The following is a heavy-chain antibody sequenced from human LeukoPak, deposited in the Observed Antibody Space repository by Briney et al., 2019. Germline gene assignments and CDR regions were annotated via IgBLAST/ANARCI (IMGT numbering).Heavy chain of an antibody. CDR3: AKVEDFWSGYYSYLNFDY. J-gene: IGHJ4*02. D-gene: IGHD3-3*01. V-gene: IGHV3-23*01. CDR2: ISGSGGST. CDR1: GFTFSSYA. Sequence: PGGSLRLSCAASGFTFSSYAMSWVRQAPGKALEWVSAISGSGGSTYYADSVKGRFTISRDNSKNTLYLQMNSLRAEDTAVYYCAKVEDFWSGYYSYLNFDYWGQGTLVTVSS.